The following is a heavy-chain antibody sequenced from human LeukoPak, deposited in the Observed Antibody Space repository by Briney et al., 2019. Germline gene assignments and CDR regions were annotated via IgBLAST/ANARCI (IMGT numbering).Heavy chain of an antibody. CDR3: ARVSRQQLAIDY. J-gene: IGHJ4*02. V-gene: IGHV3-21*01. CDR1: GFTFSSYS. Sequence: GGSLRLSCAASGFTFSSYSMNWVRQAPGKGLEWVSSISSNSNYIYYADSVKGRFTISRDNAKNSLYLQMNSLRAEDTAVYYCARVSRQQLAIDYWGQGTLVTVSS. CDR2: ISSNSNYI. D-gene: IGHD6-13*01.